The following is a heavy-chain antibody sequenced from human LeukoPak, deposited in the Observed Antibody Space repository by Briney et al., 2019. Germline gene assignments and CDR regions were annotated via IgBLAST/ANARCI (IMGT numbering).Heavy chain of an antibody. CDR3: ARLRYSSSWYDGDFDY. CDR2: MSQIGST. Sequence: SETLSLTCTVSGGSISSGGYYWTWIRQPPGKGLEWIGYMSQIGSTYYNPSLKSRVTISVDTSKSQFSLKLSSVTAADTAVYYCARLRYSSSWYDGDFDYWGQGTLVTVSS. D-gene: IGHD6-13*01. V-gene: IGHV4-30-2*01. J-gene: IGHJ4*02. CDR1: GGSISSGGYY.